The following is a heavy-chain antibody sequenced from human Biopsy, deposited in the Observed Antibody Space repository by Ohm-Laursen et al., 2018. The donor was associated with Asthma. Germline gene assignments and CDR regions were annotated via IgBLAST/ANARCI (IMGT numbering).Heavy chain of an antibody. CDR3: AKGEWELLEANFDY. CDR2: ISWNSGSI. V-gene: IGHV3-9*01. D-gene: IGHD1-26*01. J-gene: IGHJ4*02. Sequence: SLRLSCTASGFTFDDYAMHWVRQAPGKGLEWASGISWNSGSIGYADSVKGRFTIPRDNAKNSLYLQMNSLRAEDTALYYCAKGEWELLEANFDYWGQGTLVTVSS. CDR1: GFTFDDYA.